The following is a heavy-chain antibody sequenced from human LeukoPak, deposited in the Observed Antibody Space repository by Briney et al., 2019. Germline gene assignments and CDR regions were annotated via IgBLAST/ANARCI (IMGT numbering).Heavy chain of an antibody. CDR3: ARHVGDGPGGY. D-gene: IGHD5-24*01. Sequence: SETLSLTCTVSGGSISSYYWSWIRQPPGTGLEWIGYIYYSGSTNYNPSLKSRVTISVDTSKNQFSLKLSSVTAADTAVYYCARHVGDGPGGYWGQGTLVTVSS. J-gene: IGHJ4*02. CDR2: IYYSGST. V-gene: IGHV4-59*08. CDR1: GGSISSYY.